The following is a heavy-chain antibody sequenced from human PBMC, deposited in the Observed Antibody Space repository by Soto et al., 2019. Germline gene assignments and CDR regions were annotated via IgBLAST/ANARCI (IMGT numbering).Heavy chain of an antibody. CDR2: IYYSGSS. Sequence: SETLSLACTVSGDSISRSSYYWGWIRQPPGMGLEWIGSIYYSGSSYYSPSLKSRVTISVDTSKNQISLKLTSVTAADTAVYYCARHTNWNAAFDAFEIWGQGTMVTVSS. V-gene: IGHV4-39*01. D-gene: IGHD1-1*01. J-gene: IGHJ3*02. CDR1: GDSISRSSYY. CDR3: ARHTNWNAAFDAFEI.